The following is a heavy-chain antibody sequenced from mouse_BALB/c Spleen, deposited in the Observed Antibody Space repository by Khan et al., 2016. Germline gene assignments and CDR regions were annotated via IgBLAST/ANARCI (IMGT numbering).Heavy chain of an antibody. CDR3: ARRRGFYYAMDY. CDR2: INTYTGEP. CDR1: GYTFTNYG. V-gene: IGHV9-3-1*01. J-gene: IGHJ4*01. Sequence: QIQLVQSGPELKKPGETVKISCKASGYTFTNYGMNWVKQAPGKGLKWMGWINTYTGEPTYADDFKGRFAFSLETSASTAYLQINNLKNEDTATYFCARRRGFYYAMDYWGQGTSVTVSS.